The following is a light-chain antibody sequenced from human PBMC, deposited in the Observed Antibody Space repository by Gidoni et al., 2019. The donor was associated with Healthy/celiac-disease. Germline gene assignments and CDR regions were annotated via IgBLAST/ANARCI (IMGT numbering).Light chain of an antibody. V-gene: IGKV3-20*01. CDR3: QQYGSSSWT. Sequence: EIVLTQSPGTLSLSPWERATLSCRASPSVSTSYLAWYQQKPGQAPRLLIYGASSRATGIPDRFSGSGSGTDFTLTISRLEPEDFAVYYCQQYGSSSWTFGQGTKVEIK. J-gene: IGKJ1*01. CDR2: GAS. CDR1: PSVSTSY.